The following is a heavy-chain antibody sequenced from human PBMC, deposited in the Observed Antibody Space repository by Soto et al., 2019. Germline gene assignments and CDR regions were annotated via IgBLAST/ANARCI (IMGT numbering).Heavy chain of an antibody. CDR1: GGSISSGDYY. J-gene: IGHJ4*02. CDR2: IYYSGST. CDR3: ARDLRKGIAVAGAPN. V-gene: IGHV4-30-4*01. D-gene: IGHD6-19*01. Sequence: QVQLQESGPGLVKPSQTLSLTCTVSGGSISSGDYYWSWIRQPPGKGLEWIGYIYYSGSTYYNPSLKSRVTISVDTSKHQFSLKLSSVTAADTAVYYCARDLRKGIAVAGAPNWGQGTLVTVSS.